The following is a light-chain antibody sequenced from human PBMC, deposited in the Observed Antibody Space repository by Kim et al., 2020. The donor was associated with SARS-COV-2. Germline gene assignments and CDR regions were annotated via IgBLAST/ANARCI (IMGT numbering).Light chain of an antibody. CDR3: QQYGSSPPGIT. CDR1: QSVRSNY. CDR2: GAS. V-gene: IGKV3-20*01. J-gene: IGKJ5*01. Sequence: GERATLSCRASQSVRSNYLAWYQQRPGQAPRLLIYGASSRATGIPERFSGSGSGTDFTLTISRLEPGDFAVYYCQQYGSSPPGITFDQGTRLEIK.